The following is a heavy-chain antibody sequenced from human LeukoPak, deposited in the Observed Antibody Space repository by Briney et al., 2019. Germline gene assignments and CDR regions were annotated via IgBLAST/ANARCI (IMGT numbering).Heavy chain of an antibody. J-gene: IGHJ4*02. V-gene: IGHV4-34*01. CDR2: INHSGST. Sequence: SETLSLTCAVSGGSFSGYYWSWIRQPPGKGLEWIGEINHSGSTNYNPSLKSRVTISVDTSKNQFSLKLSSVTAADTAVYYCARGVIAVAAPYYFDYWGQGTLVTVSS. CDR3: ARGVIAVAAPYYFDY. CDR1: GGSFSGYY. D-gene: IGHD6-19*01.